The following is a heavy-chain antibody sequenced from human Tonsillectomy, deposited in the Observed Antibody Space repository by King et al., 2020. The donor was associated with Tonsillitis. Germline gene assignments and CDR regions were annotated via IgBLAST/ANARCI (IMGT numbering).Heavy chain of an antibody. V-gene: IGHV1-3*01. CDR1: GYTFTHYA. CDR2: INGRSGNT. CDR3: ASGGSGITMEDYYYYGLDF. D-gene: IGHD3-10*01. Sequence: QLVQSGAAVKKPGASVKISCKATGYTFTHYAMHWVRQAPGQSLEWLGWINGRSGNTKISQKFQGRVIMTRDTSATTAYMELNNLRFEDTALYFCASGGSGITMEDYYYYGLDFWGQGTTVTVS. J-gene: IGHJ6*02.